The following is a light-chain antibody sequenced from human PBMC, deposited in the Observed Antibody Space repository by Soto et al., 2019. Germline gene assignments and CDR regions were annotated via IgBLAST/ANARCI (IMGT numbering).Light chain of an antibody. CDR2: GNN. V-gene: IGLV1-44*01. CDR3: AAWDGSLNNVL. Sequence: QSALTQPPSASGTPGQGVTISCSGSGSSIGTNTVNWYRQLPGTAPKLLIYGNNQRPSGVPDRFSGSKSGTSASLAISGLQSEDEAEYYCAAWDGSLNNVLFGGGTKVTVL. J-gene: IGLJ2*01. CDR1: GSSIGTNT.